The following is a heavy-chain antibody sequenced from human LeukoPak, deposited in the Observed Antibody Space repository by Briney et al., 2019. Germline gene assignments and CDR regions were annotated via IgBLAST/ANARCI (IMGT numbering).Heavy chain of an antibody. CDR2: ISAYNGNT. J-gene: IGHJ4*02. V-gene: IGHV1-18*01. CDR1: GYTFTSYD. D-gene: IGHD2-15*01. Sequence: ASVKVSCKASGYTFTSYDITWVRQAPGQGLEWMGWISAYNGNTKYAQKLQGRVTMTTDTSTSTAYMELRSLRSDDTAVYYCVLDVVVAATKRFDYWGQGTLVTVSS. CDR3: VLDVVVAATKRFDY.